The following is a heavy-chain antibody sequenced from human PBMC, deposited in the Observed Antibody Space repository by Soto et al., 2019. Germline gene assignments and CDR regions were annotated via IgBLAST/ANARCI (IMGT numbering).Heavy chain of an antibody. CDR2: IRTSSTYI. V-gene: IGHV3-21*01. Sequence: GGSLRLSCAASGFNFNNFGMNWFRQATGKGLEWVSSIRTSSTYIYYAESVKGRFTISRDNAKKSLYLEMNRLGVEDTAVYYCARDRAPFCGGDCGLVDVWGQGTSVTVSS. CDR1: GFNFNNFG. D-gene: IGHD2-21*02. CDR3: ARDRAPFCGGDCGLVDV. J-gene: IGHJ6*02.